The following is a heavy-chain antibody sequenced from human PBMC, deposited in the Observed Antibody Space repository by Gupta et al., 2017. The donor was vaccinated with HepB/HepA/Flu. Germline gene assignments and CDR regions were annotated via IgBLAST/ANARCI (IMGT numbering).Heavy chain of an antibody. CDR3: ARAPNGKYRSGWFDP. J-gene: IGHJ5*02. CDR2: VYSSDST. CDR1: GGSISSYF. V-gene: IGHV4-59*01. Sequence: QVQLQESGPGLVKPSETLSLTCTVSGGSISSYFWGWIRQPPGKGLEWIGCVYSSDSTNYNPSLRSRVTIAVDTSKNQLSLKLSSVTAADTAVYFCARAPNGKYRSGWFDPWGQGTLVTVSS. D-gene: IGHD5-12*01.